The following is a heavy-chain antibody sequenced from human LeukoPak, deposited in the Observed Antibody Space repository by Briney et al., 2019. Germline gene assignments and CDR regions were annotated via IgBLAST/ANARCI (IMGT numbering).Heavy chain of an antibody. Sequence: PGGSLRLSCAASGFTFSSYAMHWVRQAPGKGLEWVAVISYDGSNKYYADSVKGRFTISRDNSKNTLYLQMNSLRAEDTAVYYCARDYGDSSGYYYLDYWGQGTLVTVSS. CDR1: GFTFSSYA. CDR2: ISYDGSNK. V-gene: IGHV3-30-3*01. CDR3: ARDYGDSSGYYYLDY. J-gene: IGHJ4*02. D-gene: IGHD3-22*01.